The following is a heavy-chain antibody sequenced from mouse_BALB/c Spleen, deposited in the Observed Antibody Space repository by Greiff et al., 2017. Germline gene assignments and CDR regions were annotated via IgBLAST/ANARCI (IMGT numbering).Heavy chain of an antibody. CDR2: IWAGGST. Sequence: VQLVESGPGLVAPSQSLSITCTVSGFSLTSYGVHWVRQPPGKGLEWLGVIWAGGSTNYNSALMSRLSISKDNSKSQVFLKMNSLQTDDTAMYYCAREDGYYVWFAYWGQGTLVTVSA. J-gene: IGHJ3*01. CDR1: GFSLTSYG. V-gene: IGHV2-9*02. CDR3: AREDGYYVWFAY. D-gene: IGHD2-3*01.